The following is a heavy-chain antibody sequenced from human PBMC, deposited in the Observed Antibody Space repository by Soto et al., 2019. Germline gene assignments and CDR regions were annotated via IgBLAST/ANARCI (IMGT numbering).Heavy chain of an antibody. CDR3: ASVSSSWYGRFDY. D-gene: IGHD6-13*01. Sequence: SETLSLTCAVSGGSISSGGYSWNWIRQPPGKGLEWIGEIYHSGSTNYNPSLKSRVTISVDKSKNQFSLKLSSVTAADTAVYYCASVSSSWYGRFDYWGQGTLVTVSS. V-gene: IGHV4-30-2*01. J-gene: IGHJ4*02. CDR2: IYHSGST. CDR1: GGSISSGGYS.